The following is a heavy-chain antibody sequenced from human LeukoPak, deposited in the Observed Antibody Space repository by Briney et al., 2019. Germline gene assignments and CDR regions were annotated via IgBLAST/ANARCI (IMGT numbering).Heavy chain of an antibody. CDR1: GLTFSSYG. D-gene: IGHD6-19*01. Sequence: PGGSLRLSCAASGLTFSSYGMHWVRQAPGKGLEWAAVISYDGSNKYYADSVKGRFTISRDNSKNTLYLQMNSLRAEDTAVYYCAKGRGAVAGFLYYFDYWGQGTLVTVSS. J-gene: IGHJ4*02. V-gene: IGHV3-30*18. CDR3: AKGRGAVAGFLYYFDY. CDR2: ISYDGSNK.